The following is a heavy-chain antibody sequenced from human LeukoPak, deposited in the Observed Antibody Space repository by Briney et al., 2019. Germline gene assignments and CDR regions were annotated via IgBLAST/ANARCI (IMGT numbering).Heavy chain of an antibody. J-gene: IGHJ4*02. D-gene: IGHD3-22*01. Sequence: SETLSLTCAVYDGSFTDYNWSWIRQSPGKGLQWIGEIHHSGGTNYSPSLKSRVTLSVDTSKSQLSLKLSSVTAADTAVYYCVRNGYYSSGYHFSSDSRGRGTLVTVSS. CDR3: VRNGYYSSGYHFSSDS. V-gene: IGHV4-34*01. CDR2: IHHSGGT. CDR1: DGSFTDYN.